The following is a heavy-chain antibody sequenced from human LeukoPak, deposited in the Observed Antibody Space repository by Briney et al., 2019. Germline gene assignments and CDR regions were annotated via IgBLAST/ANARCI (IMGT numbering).Heavy chain of an antibody. Sequence: GGSLRLSFAASGFTFSDYYMSWIRQAPGKGLEWVSYISSSGSTIYYADSVKGRFTISRDNANNSLYLQMNSLRAEDTAVYYCARAPRWGSSDYWGQGTLVTVSS. CDR1: GFTFSDYY. D-gene: IGHD7-27*01. CDR3: ARAPRWGSSDY. CDR2: ISSSGSTI. V-gene: IGHV3-11*01. J-gene: IGHJ4*02.